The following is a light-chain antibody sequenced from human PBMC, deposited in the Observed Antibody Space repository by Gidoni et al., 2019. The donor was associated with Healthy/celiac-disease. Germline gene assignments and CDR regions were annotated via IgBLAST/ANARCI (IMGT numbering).Light chain of an antibody. J-gene: IGKJ1*01. Sequence: IVLTPSPAPLSLSPGERATLSCRASQSVSSYLAWYQQKPGQAPRLLNYDASNRATGIPARFSSRGSGKDFTLTISRLEHEDVAVYYCQQRSNLWTFGQGTKVEIK. CDR2: DAS. CDR1: QSVSSY. CDR3: QQRSNLWT. V-gene: IGKV3-11*01.